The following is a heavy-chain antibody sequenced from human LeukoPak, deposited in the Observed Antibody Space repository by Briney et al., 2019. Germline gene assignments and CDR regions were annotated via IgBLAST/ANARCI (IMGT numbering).Heavy chain of an antibody. CDR1: RGSLSGYY. CDR2: INHSGST. J-gene: IGHJ4*02. CDR3: ARGAAAGGY. D-gene: IGHD6-13*01. V-gene: IGHV4-34*01. Sequence: PSETLSLTCADYRGSLSGYYWRWIRQPPRKGLEWIGEINHSGSTNYNPSLKSRVTISGDTSKNQFSLKLSSVTAADTAVYYWARGAAAGGYWGQGTLVTVSS.